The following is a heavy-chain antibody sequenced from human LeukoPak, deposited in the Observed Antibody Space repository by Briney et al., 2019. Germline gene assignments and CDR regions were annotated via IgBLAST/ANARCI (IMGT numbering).Heavy chain of an antibody. CDR3: ARGHEKSFDY. CDR1: GGSFSGYY. CDR2: INHSGST. V-gene: IGHV4-34*01. J-gene: IGHJ4*02. Sequence: SETLSLTCAAYGGSFSGYYWSWIRQPPGKGLEWIGEINHSGSTNYNPSLKSRVTISVDTSKNQFSLKLSSVTAADTAVYYCARGHEKSFDYWGQGTLVTVSS.